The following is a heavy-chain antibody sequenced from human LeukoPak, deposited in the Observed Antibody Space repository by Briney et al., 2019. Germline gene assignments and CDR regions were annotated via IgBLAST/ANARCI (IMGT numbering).Heavy chain of an antibody. CDR2: SAGSGGST. Sequence: GGSMRLSWAAAGFTFPRHAMSWVRQAPGKGLEWVASSAGSGGSTHYADSVKGRFTISRDNSKNTLYLQMNSLRAEDTAVYYCAKDPYSGSYYDYWGQGTLVTVSS. CDR1: GFTFPRHA. J-gene: IGHJ4*02. CDR3: AKDPYSGSYYDY. V-gene: IGHV3-23*01. D-gene: IGHD1-26*01.